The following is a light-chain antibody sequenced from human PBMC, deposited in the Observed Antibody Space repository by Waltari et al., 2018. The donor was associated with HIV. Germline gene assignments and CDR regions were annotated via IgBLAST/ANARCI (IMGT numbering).Light chain of an antibody. Sequence: QQASVSGSLGQSITISCNGTSGNIGKYDLVSWYQPHPAKAPKLLIYEVTRRPSGISSRFSASTSDHTASQTISGLEAEDEAAYFCCSYAGHTDFCVFGGGTQLDVL. CDR2: EVT. V-gene: IGLV2-23*02. J-gene: IGLJ7*01. CDR3: CSYAGHTDFCV. CDR1: SGNIGKYDL.